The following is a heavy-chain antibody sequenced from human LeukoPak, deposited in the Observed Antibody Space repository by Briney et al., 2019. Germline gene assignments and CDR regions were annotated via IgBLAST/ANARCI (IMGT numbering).Heavy chain of an antibody. CDR2: IRYDGSNK. V-gene: IGHV3-33*01. D-gene: IGHD3-3*01. Sequence: GRSLRLSCAASGFTFSSYGMHWVRQAPGKGLEWVAVIRYDGSNKYYADSVKGRFTISRDNSKNTLYLQMNSLRAEDTAVYYCARDFYDFWSGYYRHFDYWGQGTLVTVSS. CDR3: ARDFYDFWSGYYRHFDY. CDR1: GFTFSSYG. J-gene: IGHJ4*02.